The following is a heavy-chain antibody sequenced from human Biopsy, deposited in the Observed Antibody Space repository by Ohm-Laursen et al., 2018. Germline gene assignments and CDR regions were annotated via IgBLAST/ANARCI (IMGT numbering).Heavy chain of an antibody. CDR3: ALAAAQTVTHFDY. CDR1: EFTFSSYA. V-gene: IGHV3-23*01. CDR2: ISGNSDII. D-gene: IGHD4-17*01. J-gene: IGHJ4*02. Sequence: SLRLSCAASEFTFSSYAMTWFRQAPGKGLEWVSTISGNSDIIYDTDSVKGRFTISRDNSKNTLYLQMNSLRADDTAVYYCALAAAQTVTHFDYWGQGTLVTVSS.